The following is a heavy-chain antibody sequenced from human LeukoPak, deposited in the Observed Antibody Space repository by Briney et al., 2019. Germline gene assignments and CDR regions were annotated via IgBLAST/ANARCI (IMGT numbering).Heavy chain of an antibody. CDR1: GGXISSYY. CDR2: IYYSGST. J-gene: IGHJ4*02. CDR3: ARARVITHDFDY. V-gene: IGHV4-59*01. Sequence: SETLSLTCTVSGGXISSYYCSWIRQPPGKGLEWIGYIYYSGSTNYNPSLKSRVTISVDTSKNQFSLKLSSVTAADTAVYYCARARVITHDFDYWGQGTLVTVSS. D-gene: IGHD4-17*01.